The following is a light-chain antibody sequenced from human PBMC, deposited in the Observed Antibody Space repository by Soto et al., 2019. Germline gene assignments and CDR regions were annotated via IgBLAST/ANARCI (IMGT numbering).Light chain of an antibody. CDR2: SNN. Sequence: QSVLTQPPSASGTPGQRVTISCSGSSSNIGSNTVNWYQQLPGTAPKVLIYSNNQRPSGVPDRFSGSKSGTSGSLAISGLQSEDEADYYSAAWDDSLNGLVFGGGTKVTVL. V-gene: IGLV1-44*01. CDR1: SSNIGSNT. J-gene: IGLJ2*01. CDR3: AAWDDSLNGLV.